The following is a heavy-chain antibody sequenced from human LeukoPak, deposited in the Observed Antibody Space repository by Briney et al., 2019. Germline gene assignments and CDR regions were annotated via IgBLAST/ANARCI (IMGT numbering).Heavy chain of an antibody. V-gene: IGHV4-34*01. J-gene: IGHJ4*02. CDR3: ARLTMIVWD. D-gene: IGHD3-22*01. CDR2: INHSGST. CDR1: GGSFSGYY. Sequence: SETLSLTCAVYGGSFSGYYWSWIRQPPGKGLEWIGEINHSGSTNYNPSLKSRVIISVDTSKNQFSLKLSSVTAADTAVYYCARLTMIVWDWGQGTLVTVSS.